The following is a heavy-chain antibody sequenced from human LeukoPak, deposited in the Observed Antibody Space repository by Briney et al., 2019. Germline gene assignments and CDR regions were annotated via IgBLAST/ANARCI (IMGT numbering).Heavy chain of an antibody. J-gene: IGHJ4*02. CDR2: ISGSGGST. V-gene: IGHV3-23*01. D-gene: IGHD3-22*01. Sequence: GGSLRLSCATSGFTFSSYAMSWVRQAPGKGLEWVSAISGSGGSTYYADSVKGRFTISRDNSKNTLYLQMNSLRAEDTAVYYCASPPLRVWLLPHDYWGQGTLVTVSS. CDR3: ASPPLRVWLLPHDY. CDR1: GFTFSSYA.